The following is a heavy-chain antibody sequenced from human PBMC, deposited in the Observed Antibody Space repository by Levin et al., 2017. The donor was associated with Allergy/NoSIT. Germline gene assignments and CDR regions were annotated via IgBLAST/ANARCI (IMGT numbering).Heavy chain of an antibody. CDR3: ARGAPRGYSARIGY. CDR2: IWDDATNK. CDR1: GFTFSSYS. J-gene: IGHJ4*02. Sequence: SCAASGFTFSSYSMHWVRQAPGKGLEWVAVIWDDATNKYYADSVRGRFTISRDNSRNTLFLQMSSLRAEDTAVYYCARGAPRGYSARIGYWGQGTLVSVSS. V-gene: IGHV3-33*01. D-gene: IGHD5-12*01.